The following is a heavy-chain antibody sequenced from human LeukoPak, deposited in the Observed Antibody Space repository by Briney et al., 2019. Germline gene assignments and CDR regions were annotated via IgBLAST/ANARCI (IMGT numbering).Heavy chain of an antibody. Sequence: GGSLRLSCAASGFTFSSYEMNWVRQAPGKGLEWVANINLDGNGRFYVDSVKGRFTISRDNNKNTVYLQMSSLRAEDTAVYYCARDTDDFQGLDIWGQGTRVTVSS. D-gene: IGHD3-3*01. CDR3: ARDTDDFQGLDI. J-gene: IGHJ3*02. V-gene: IGHV3-7*01. CDR2: INLDGNGR. CDR1: GFTFSSYE.